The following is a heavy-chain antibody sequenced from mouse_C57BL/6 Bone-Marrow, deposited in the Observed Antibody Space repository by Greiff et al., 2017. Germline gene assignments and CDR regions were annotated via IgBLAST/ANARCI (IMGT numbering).Heavy chain of an antibody. CDR1: GFTFTDYY. J-gene: IGHJ1*03. Sequence: EVKLMKSGGGLVQPGGSLSLSCAASGFTFTDYYMSWVRPPPGKALEWLGFIRNKANGYTTEYSASVKGRFTISRANSQSILYLQKNAMRAEDRATYYCARYLSLGICQGNRYFDVWGTGTTVTVSS. D-gene: IGHD3-1*01. V-gene: IGHV7-3*01. CDR3: ARYLSLGICQGNRYFDV. CDR2: IRNKANGYTT.